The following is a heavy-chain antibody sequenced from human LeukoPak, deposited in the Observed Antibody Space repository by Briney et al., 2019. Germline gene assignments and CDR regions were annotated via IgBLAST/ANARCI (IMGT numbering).Heavy chain of an antibody. Sequence: SETLSLTCAVYGGSFSGYYWSWIRQPPGKGLEWIGEINHSGSTNYNPSLKSRVTISVDTSKNQFSLKLSSVTAADTAVYYCARVGIAAAGRTYYFDYWGQGTLVTVSS. D-gene: IGHD6-13*01. V-gene: IGHV4-34*01. CDR1: GGSFSGYY. CDR2: INHSGST. CDR3: ARVGIAAAGRTYYFDY. J-gene: IGHJ4*02.